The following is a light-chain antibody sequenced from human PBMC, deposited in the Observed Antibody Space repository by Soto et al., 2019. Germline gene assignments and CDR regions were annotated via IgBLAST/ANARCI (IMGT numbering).Light chain of an antibody. Sequence: IHMTQFPSALSASVGDRVTLTCRASDDVSNWLAWYQQKPGQPPKLLIYGASTLESGVPSRFSGSGSGTQFTLTISSLLPDDFATYYCQEYNSYSPTFGPGTKVDIK. V-gene: IGKV1-5*01. CDR3: QEYNSYSPT. J-gene: IGKJ1*01. CDR1: DDVSNW. CDR2: GAS.